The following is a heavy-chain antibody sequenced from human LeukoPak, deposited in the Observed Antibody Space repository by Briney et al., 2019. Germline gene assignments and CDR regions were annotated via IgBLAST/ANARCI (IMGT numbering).Heavy chain of an antibody. CDR2: ISYDGSNK. J-gene: IGHJ4*02. Sequence: SCKASGYTFTSYAMHWVRQAPGKGLEWVAVISYDGSNKYYADSVKGRFTISRDNSKNTLYLQMNSLRAEDTAVYYCARAAGSYSIFDYWGQGTLVTVSS. D-gene: IGHD3-10*01. CDR1: GYTFTSYA. CDR3: ARAAGSYSIFDY. V-gene: IGHV3-30*04.